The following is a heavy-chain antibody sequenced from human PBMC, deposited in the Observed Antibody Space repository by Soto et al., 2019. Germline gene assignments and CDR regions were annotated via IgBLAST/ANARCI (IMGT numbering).Heavy chain of an antibody. D-gene: IGHD1-1*01. J-gene: IGHJ4*02. Sequence: EVQLLESGGGLVHPGGSLRLSCAASGFTFSNYAMIWVRQAPGKGLEWVSSISGLGENTYYADSVKDRFPISRDSSNNTLFLQMNSLRAEDTAVYYCARPTGTSNYWKFYFDQWGQGALVTVSS. CDR3: ARPTGTSNYWKFYFDQ. CDR2: ISGLGENT. CDR1: GFTFSNYA. V-gene: IGHV3-23*01.